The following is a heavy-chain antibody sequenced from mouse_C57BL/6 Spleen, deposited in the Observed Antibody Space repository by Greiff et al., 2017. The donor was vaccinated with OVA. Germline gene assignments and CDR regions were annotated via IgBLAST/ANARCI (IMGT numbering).Heavy chain of an antibody. Sequence: DVMLVESGGGLVKPGGSLKLSCAASGFTFSSYAMSWVRQTPEKRLEWVATISDGGSYTYYPDNVKGRFTISRDNAKNNLYLQMSHLKSEDTAMYYCARDLGTTVRYFDYWGQGTTLTVSS. V-gene: IGHV5-4*01. CDR3: ARDLGTTVRYFDY. D-gene: IGHD1-1*01. CDR1: GFTFSSYA. CDR2: ISDGGSYT. J-gene: IGHJ2*01.